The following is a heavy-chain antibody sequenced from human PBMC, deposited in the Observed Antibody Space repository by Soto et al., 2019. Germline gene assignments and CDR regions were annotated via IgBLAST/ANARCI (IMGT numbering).Heavy chain of an antibody. Sequence: QVQLVQSGVELKKPGASVTVSCKASGYSFINYGISWVRQAPGQGLEWMGWISADNGNTNNAQKVQGRVTMTTDTSTSTAYMEVRSLRSDDTAVYYCARATGNGYDRDFDYWGQGTLVTVSS. CDR1: GYSFINYG. D-gene: IGHD5-18*01. J-gene: IGHJ4*02. V-gene: IGHV1-18*01. CDR3: ARATGNGYDRDFDY. CDR2: ISADNGNT.